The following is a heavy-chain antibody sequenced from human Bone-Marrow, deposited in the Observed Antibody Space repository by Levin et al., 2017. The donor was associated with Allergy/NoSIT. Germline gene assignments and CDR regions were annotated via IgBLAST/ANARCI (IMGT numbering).Heavy chain of an antibody. CDR3: ARAVRGYSGHGAFDY. CDR1: GGSFSSGAYY. CDR2: IYYNGGT. J-gene: IGHJ4*02. Sequence: SQTLSLTCTVSGGSFSSGAYYWNWIRQQPGKGLEWIGYIYYNGGTFSNPSLDSRLTISVDTSKAQFSLKLRSVTAADTAVYYCARAVRGYSGHGAFDYWGQGTLVTVSS. D-gene: IGHD5-12*01. V-gene: IGHV4-31*03.